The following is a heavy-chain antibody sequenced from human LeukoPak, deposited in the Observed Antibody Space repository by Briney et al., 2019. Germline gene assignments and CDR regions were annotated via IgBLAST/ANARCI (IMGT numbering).Heavy chain of an antibody. J-gene: IGHJ4*02. Sequence: GRSLRLSCAASGFTFTNYPMHWVRKAPGKGLEWVSSISTGSSYIYYADSVKGRFTISRENAKNSLYLQMNSLRAEDTAVYYCARDSTPYDSSGYCYDYWGQGTLVTVSS. D-gene: IGHD3-22*01. CDR2: ISTGSSYI. CDR1: GFTFTNYP. V-gene: IGHV3-21*01. CDR3: ARDSTPYDSSGYCYDY.